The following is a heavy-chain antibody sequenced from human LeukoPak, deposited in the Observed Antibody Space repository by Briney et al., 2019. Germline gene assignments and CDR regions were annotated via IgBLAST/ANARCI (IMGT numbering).Heavy chain of an antibody. CDR3: AKGAYGSGIDREPSYWYFDL. V-gene: IGHV1-69*05. Sequence: SVKVSCKASGGTFSSYAISWVRQAPGQGLEWMGGTIPIFGAPNYAQKFQGRVTITTDESTSTAYMELGSLRSEDTAVYYCAKGAYGSGIDREPSYWYFDLWGRGTLVTVSS. J-gene: IGHJ2*01. CDR1: GGTFSSYA. D-gene: IGHD3-10*01. CDR2: TIPIFGAP.